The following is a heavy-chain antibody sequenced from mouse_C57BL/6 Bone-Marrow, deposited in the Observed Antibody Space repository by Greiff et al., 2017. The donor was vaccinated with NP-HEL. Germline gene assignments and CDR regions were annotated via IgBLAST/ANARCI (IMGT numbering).Heavy chain of an antibody. CDR1: GFTFSSYG. V-gene: IGHV5-6*01. J-gene: IGHJ3*01. CDR3: ARHYYGSPFAY. CDR2: ISSGGSYT. Sequence: EVKLMESGGDLVKPGGSLKLSCAASGFTFSSYGMSWVRQTPDKRLEWVATISSGGSYTYYPDSVKGRFTISRDNAKNTLYLQMSSLKSEYTAMYYCARHYYGSPFAYWGQGTLVTVSA. D-gene: IGHD1-1*01.